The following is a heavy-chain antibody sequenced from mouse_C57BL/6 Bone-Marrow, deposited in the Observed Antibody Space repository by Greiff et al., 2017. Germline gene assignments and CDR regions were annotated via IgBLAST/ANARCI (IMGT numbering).Heavy chain of an antibody. CDR1: GFTFSDYG. V-gene: IGHV5-17*01. J-gene: IGHJ2*01. CDR2: ISSGSSTI. CDR3: ARNGNYYFDY. Sequence: EVQRVESGGGLVKPGGSLKLSCAASGFTFSDYGMHWVRQAPEKGLEWVAYISSGSSTIYYADTVKGRFTLSRDNAKNTLFLQMTSLRSDDTAMYYCARNGNYYFDYWGQGTTLTVSS. D-gene: IGHD2-1*01.